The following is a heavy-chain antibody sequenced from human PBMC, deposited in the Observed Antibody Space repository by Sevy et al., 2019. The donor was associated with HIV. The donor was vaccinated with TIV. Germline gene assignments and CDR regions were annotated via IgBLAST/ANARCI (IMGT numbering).Heavy chain of an antibody. V-gene: IGHV4-39*02. CDR3: VRDWHSETRAYAPGWFDP. CDR2: IYYSGSA. CDR1: GGSISSSSYC. J-gene: IGHJ5*02. Sequence: SETLSLTCTVSGGSISSSSYCWGWIRQPPGKGLEWIGSIYYSGSAYYNPSRKSRVTISVDTSKNQFSLRLSSVTAADTAVYYCVRDWHSETRAYAPGWFDPWGQGTLVTVSS. D-gene: IGHD1-7*01.